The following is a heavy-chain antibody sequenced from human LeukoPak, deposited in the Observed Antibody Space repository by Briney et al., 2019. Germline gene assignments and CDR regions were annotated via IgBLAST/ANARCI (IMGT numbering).Heavy chain of an antibody. V-gene: IGHV3-21*01. D-gene: IGHD2-8*01. CDR1: GFTFSSYS. Sequence: GGSLRLSCAASGFTFSSYSMNWVRQAPGKGLEWVSSIRSTSIYKYYADSVKGRFTISRDNAKDSLFLQINSLRAEDTAIYYCASDPRIYCTNGICRDDYFDNWGQGTLVTVSS. CDR3: ASDPRIYCTNGICRDDYFDN. CDR2: IRSTSIYK. J-gene: IGHJ4*02.